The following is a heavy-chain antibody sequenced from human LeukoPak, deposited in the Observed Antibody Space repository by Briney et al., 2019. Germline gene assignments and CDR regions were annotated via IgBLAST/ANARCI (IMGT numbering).Heavy chain of an antibody. Sequence: GASVKVSCKASGYTFTSYGISWVRQAPGQGLEWMGWISAYNGNTNYAQKFQGRVTITRDTSASTAYMELSSLRSEDTAVYYCATDYYYGMDVWGQGTTVTVSS. J-gene: IGHJ6*02. CDR1: GYTFTSYG. V-gene: IGHV1-18*01. CDR3: ATDYYYGMDV. CDR2: ISAYNGNT.